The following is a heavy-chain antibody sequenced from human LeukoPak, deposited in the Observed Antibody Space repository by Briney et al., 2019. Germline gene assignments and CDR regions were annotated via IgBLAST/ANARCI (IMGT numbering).Heavy chain of an antibody. Sequence: SETLSLTCAVSDDSFSNHYWTWIRQPPGKGLEWIGYISYIGRTNYNPSLKSRVTISIDPSKNQFSLKLTSVTAADTAVYYCARDLVTVTKGFDIWGQGTMVSVSS. CDR1: DDSFSNHY. V-gene: IGHV4-59*11. CDR3: ARDLVTVTKGFDI. CDR2: ISYIGRT. J-gene: IGHJ3*02. D-gene: IGHD4-17*01.